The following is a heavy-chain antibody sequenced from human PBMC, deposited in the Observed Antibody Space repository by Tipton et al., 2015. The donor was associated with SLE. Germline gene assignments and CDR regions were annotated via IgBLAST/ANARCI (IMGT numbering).Heavy chain of an antibody. CDR3: ARTIYGSATNAFDI. CDR2: IYYSGST. CDR1: GGSISSSSYY. Sequence: TLSLTCTVSGGSISSSSYYWGWIRQPPGKGLEWIGYIYYSGSTNYNPSLKSRVTISVDTSKNQFSLKLSSVTAADTAVYYRARTIYGSATNAFDIWGQGTMVTVSS. V-gene: IGHV4-61*05. J-gene: IGHJ3*02. D-gene: IGHD1-26*01.